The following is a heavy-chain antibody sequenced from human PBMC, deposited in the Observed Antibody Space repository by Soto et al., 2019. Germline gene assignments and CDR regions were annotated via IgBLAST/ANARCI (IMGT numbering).Heavy chain of an antibody. J-gene: IGHJ5*02. V-gene: IGHV3-64D*06. D-gene: IGHD2-21*02. Sequence: GGSLRLSCSASGFTFSSYAMHWVRQAPGKGLEYVSSISTNGGSTHYADSVKGRFTISRDNSKNTQYLQMSSLRADDTAVYYCARVRGPYCGGDCYPPTPNWFDPWGQGTLVTVSS. CDR1: GFTFSSYA. CDR2: ISTNGGST. CDR3: ARVRGPYCGGDCYPPTPNWFDP.